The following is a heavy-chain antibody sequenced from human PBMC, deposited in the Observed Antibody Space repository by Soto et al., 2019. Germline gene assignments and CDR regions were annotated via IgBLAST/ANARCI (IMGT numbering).Heavy chain of an antibody. CDR1: GFTFTSSA. J-gene: IGHJ6*02. V-gene: IGHV1-58*02. D-gene: IGHD3-10*01. CDR2: IVVGSGNT. CDR3: AAGRGEWFGELSPYGMDV. Sequence: ASVKVSCKASGFTFTSSAMQWVRQARGQRLEWIGWIVVGSGNTNYAQKNQERDTITRDMSTSTAYMELSSLRSEDTAVFYWAAGRGEWFGELSPYGMDVWGQGPTVTVSS.